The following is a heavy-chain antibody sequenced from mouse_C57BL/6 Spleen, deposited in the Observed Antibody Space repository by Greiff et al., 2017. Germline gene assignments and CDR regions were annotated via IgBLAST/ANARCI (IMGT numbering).Heavy chain of an antibody. J-gene: IGHJ3*01. V-gene: IGHV1-54*01. Sequence: QVQLQQSGAELVRPGTSVKVSCKASGYAFTNYLIEWVKQRPGQGLEWIGVINPGSGGTNYNEKFKGKATLTADKSSSTAYMQLSSLTSEDSAVYCCARWGTEFAYWGQGTLVTVSA. D-gene: IGHD3-3*01. CDR2: INPGSGGT. CDR1: GYAFTNYL. CDR3: ARWGTEFAY.